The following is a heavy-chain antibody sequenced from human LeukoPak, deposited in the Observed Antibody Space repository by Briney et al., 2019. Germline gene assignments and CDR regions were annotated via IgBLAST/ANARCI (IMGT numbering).Heavy chain of an antibody. V-gene: IGHV1-69*13. CDR1: GGTFSSYA. CDR3: ARTQNDYGDEYYFDY. Sequence: SVKVSYKASGGTFSSYAISWVRQAPGQGLEWMGGIIPIFGTANYAQKFQGRVTITADESTSTAYMELSSLRSEDTAVYYCARTQNDYGDEYYFDYWGQGTLVTVSS. J-gene: IGHJ4*02. D-gene: IGHD4-17*01. CDR2: IIPIFGTA.